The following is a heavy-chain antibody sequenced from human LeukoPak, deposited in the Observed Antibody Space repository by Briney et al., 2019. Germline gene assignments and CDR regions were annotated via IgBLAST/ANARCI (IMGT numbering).Heavy chain of an antibody. J-gene: IGHJ4*02. CDR3: ARGGLGNFD. CDR2: ISSSGCTI. Sequence: GGCLRLSCAASGFTFSDYYMSWIRQAPGKGREGGSYISSSGCTIYYADSAKGRFTISRDNPEHSLYLQVQSVSAEDTAVYHWARGGLGNFDWGQGTLVTVSS. V-gene: IGHV3-11*04. CDR1: GFTFSDYY. D-gene: IGHD4-23*01.